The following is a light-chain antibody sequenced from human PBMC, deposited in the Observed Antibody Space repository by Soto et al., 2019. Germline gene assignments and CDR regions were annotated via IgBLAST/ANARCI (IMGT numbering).Light chain of an antibody. J-gene: IGKJ3*01. CDR3: QQYNDWPPYT. CDR2: GAS. Sequence: EIVMTQSPATLSVYPGERATLFCRASQNVNTNLAWYQQRPGPAPRLLIYGASTRATGIPARFSGSGSGTEFTLIISGLQSEDLAVYYCQQYNDWPPYTFGPGTKVDIK. V-gene: IGKV3-15*01. CDR1: QNVNTN.